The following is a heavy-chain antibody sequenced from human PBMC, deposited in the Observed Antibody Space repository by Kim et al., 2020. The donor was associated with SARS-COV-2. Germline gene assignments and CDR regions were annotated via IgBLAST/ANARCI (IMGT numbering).Heavy chain of an antibody. V-gene: IGHV1-46*01. J-gene: IGHJ3*02. Sequence: QKFQGRVTMTRDTSTSTVYMELSSLRSEDTAVYYCARVRDGARMGDAFDIWGQGTMVTVSS. CDR3: ARVRDGARMGDAFDI. D-gene: IGHD4-17*01.